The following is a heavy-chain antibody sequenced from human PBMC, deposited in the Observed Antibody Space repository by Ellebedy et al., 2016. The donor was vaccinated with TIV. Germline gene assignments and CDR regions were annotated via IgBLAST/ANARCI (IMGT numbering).Heavy chain of an antibody. CDR2: IYSGGTT. D-gene: IGHD2-21*02. V-gene: IGHV3-53*04. J-gene: IGHJ6*02. CDR1: GFTFSSYS. Sequence: PGGSLRLSCAASGFTFSSYSMNWVRQAPGRGLEWVSVIYSGGTTYYADSVQGRFTLSTHNSKNTVYLQMNSLRPDDTAVYYCASPSFCGGDCYPSRSYGTDVWGQGTTVTVSS. CDR3: ASPSFCGGDCYPSRSYGTDV.